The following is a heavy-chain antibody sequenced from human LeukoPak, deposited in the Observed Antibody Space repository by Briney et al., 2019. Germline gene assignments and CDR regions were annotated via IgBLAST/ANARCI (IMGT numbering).Heavy chain of an antibody. CDR2: ISGSGGST. CDR3: ARVYSSSWYDYVDY. V-gene: IGHV3-23*01. CDR1: GFTFSSYA. Sequence: GGSLRLSCAASGFTFSSYAMSWVRQAPGKGLEWVSAISGSGGSTYYADSVKGRFTISRDNSKNTLYLQMNSLRAEDTAVYYCARVYSSSWYDYVDYWGQGTLVTVSS. J-gene: IGHJ4*02. D-gene: IGHD6-13*01.